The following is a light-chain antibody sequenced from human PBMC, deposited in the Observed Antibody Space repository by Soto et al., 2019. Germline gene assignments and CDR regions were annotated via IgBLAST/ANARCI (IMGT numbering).Light chain of an antibody. CDR2: GAS. J-gene: IGKJ1*01. Sequence: EIVLTQSPGTLSLSPGERATLSCRASQSVSSSFLAWYQQEPGQAPSLLIYGASIRATGIPDRFSGSGSGTDVPLTISRVEPEGCAVYYCQQYGSSPWTFGQGTKVEIK. V-gene: IGKV3-20*01. CDR3: QQYGSSPWT. CDR1: QSVSSSF.